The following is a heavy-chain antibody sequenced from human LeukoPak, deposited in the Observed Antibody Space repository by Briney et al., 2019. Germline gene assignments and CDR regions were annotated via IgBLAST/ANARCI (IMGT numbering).Heavy chain of an antibody. CDR2: IYHSGST. Sequence: GSLRLSCAASGFTFSSYGMHWVRQPPGKGLEWIGEIYHSGSTNYSPSLKSRVTISVDKSKNQFSLKLSSVTAADMAVYYCARRSCSGGSCYGDYWGQGTLVTVSS. CDR3: ARRSCSGGSCYGDY. CDR1: GFTFSSYG. V-gene: IGHV4-4*02. J-gene: IGHJ4*02. D-gene: IGHD2-15*01.